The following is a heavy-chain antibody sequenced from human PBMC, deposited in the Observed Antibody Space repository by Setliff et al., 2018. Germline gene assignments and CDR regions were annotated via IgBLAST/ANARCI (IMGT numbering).Heavy chain of an antibody. D-gene: IGHD3-3*01. CDR3: ASRATYHNFWSGYYLY. V-gene: IGHV4-39*07. Sequence: SETLSLTCTVSGGSISSSSYYWGWIRQPPGKGLEWIGSIYYSGSTYYNPSLKSRVTISVDTSKNQFSLKLSSVTAADTAVYYCASRATYHNFWSGYYLYWGQGTLVTVSS. CDR2: IYYSGST. CDR1: GGSISSSSYY. J-gene: IGHJ4*02.